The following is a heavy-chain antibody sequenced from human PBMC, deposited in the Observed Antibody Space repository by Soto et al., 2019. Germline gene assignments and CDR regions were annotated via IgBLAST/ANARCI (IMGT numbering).Heavy chain of an antibody. CDR3: ARARNRGRDGYNFGQFDY. CDR2: IYYSGST. D-gene: IGHD5-12*01. Sequence: PSETLSLTCTVSGGSISSYYWSWIRQPPGKGLEWIGYIYYSGSTNYNPSLKSRVTISVDTSKNQFSLKLSSVTAADTAVYYCARARNRGRDGYNFGQFDYWGQGTLVTVSS. CDR1: GGSISSYY. V-gene: IGHV4-59*01. J-gene: IGHJ4*02.